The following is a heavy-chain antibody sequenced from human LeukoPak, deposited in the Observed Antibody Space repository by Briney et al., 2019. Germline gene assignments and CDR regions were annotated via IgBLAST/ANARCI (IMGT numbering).Heavy chain of an antibody. V-gene: IGHV3-30-3*01. D-gene: IGHD3-22*01. CDR2: ISYDGSNK. Sequence: GGSLRLSCAASGFTFSSYAMHWVRQAPGKGLEWVAVISYDGSNKYYADSVKGRFTISRDNSKNTLYLQMNSLRAEDTAVYYCARDRSHITMIVAAPDAFDIWGQGTMVTVSS. CDR3: ARDRSHITMIVAAPDAFDI. J-gene: IGHJ3*02. CDR1: GFTFSSYA.